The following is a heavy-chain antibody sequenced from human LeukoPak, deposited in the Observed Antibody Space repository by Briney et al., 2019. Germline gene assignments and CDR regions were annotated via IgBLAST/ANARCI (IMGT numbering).Heavy chain of an antibody. CDR2: IYYSGNT. D-gene: IGHD2-15*01. CDR1: GGSVSSGSYY. Sequence: SSETLSLTCTVSGGSVSSGSYYWSWIRQPPGKGLEWIGYIYYSGNTNYDPSLKSRVTISVDTAKNQFSLKLSSVTAADTAVYYCARAARWFDPWGQGTLVTVSS. V-gene: IGHV4-61*01. J-gene: IGHJ5*02. CDR3: ARAARWFDP.